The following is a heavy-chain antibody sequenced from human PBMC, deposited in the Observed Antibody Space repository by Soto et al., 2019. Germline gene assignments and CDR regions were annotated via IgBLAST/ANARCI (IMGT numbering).Heavy chain of an antibody. J-gene: IGHJ4*02. D-gene: IGHD3-22*01. CDR1: GFTFSSYE. Sequence: EVQLVESGGGLVQPGGSLRLSCAASGFTFSSYEMNWVRQAPGKGLEWISYISNSGSTIYYADSVKGRFTISRDNAKNSLYLQMNSLRAEDTAVYYCARGNPYYYESTGLDYWGQGTLVTVSS. CDR3: ARGNPYYYESTGLDY. CDR2: ISNSGSTI. V-gene: IGHV3-48*03.